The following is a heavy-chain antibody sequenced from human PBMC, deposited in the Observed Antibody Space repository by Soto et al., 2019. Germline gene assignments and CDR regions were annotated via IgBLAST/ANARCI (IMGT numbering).Heavy chain of an antibody. Sequence: SVKVSCKASGDTFSLYPLSWVRQAPGQGLEWLGGIIPFLDTPTYAQRSQGRVTITADKSTSTTYMELSSLSSEDTAIYYCARERSRCKGSGYYRPDYWGQGTLVTVSS. CDR3: ARERSRCKGSGYYRPDY. D-gene: IGHD3-22*01. CDR2: IIPFLDTP. V-gene: IGHV1-69*10. J-gene: IGHJ4*02. CDR1: GDTFSLYP.